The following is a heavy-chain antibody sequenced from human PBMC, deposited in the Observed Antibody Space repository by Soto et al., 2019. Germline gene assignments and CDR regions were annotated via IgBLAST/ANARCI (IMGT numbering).Heavy chain of an antibody. J-gene: IGHJ3*02. CDR1: GGSISSGGYY. V-gene: IGHV4-31*03. D-gene: IGHD3-22*01. Sequence: TLSLTCTFSGGSISSGGYYWSWIRQHPGKGLEWIGYIYYSGSTYYNPSLKSRVTISVDTSKNQFSLKLSSVTAADTAVYYCARVIGGGDDYYDSSGYYYADAFDIWGQGTMVTVSS. CDR2: IYYSGST. CDR3: ARVIGGGDDYYDSSGYYYADAFDI.